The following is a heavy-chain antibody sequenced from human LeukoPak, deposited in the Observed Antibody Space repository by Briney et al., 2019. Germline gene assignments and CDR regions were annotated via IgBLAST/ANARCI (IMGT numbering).Heavy chain of an antibody. D-gene: IGHD1-26*01. CDR2: IYPRDSDT. V-gene: IGHV5-51*01. CDR1: GYSFSSYW. CDR3: ARHVPSGSYGDY. Sequence: GESLKISCRGSGYSFSSYWIAWVRQMPGKGLEWMGIIYPRDSDTRYSPSFQGQVTISADKSISAAYLQWSSLKASDTAMYYCARHVPSGSYGDYWGQGTLVTVSS. J-gene: IGHJ4*02.